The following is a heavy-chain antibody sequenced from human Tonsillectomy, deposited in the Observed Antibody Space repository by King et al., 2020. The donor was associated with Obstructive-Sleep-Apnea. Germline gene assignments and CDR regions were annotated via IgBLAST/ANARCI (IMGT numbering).Heavy chain of an antibody. CDR1: GVSISSGVYY. Sequence: QLQESGPGLVKPSETLSLTCTVSGVSISSGVYYWSWIRQRPGKGLEWIGYIYYSGGTYFKPSLRSRVTISRDTSKNQFSLRLSSVTAADTAVYYCARLDSSGYDDAFDIWGQGTMVTVSS. CDR3: ARLDSSGYDDAFDI. CDR2: IYYSGGT. D-gene: IGHD3-22*01. V-gene: IGHV4-31*03. J-gene: IGHJ3*02.